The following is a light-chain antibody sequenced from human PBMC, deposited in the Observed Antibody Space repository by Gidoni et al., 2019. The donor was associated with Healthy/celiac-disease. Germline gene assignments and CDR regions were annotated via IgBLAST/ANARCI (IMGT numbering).Light chain of an antibody. CDR2: GAS. CDR1: QSVSSN. J-gene: IGKJ1*01. V-gene: IGKV3-15*01. Sequence: EIVMTQSPATLSVSPGESATLSCRASQSVSSNLALYQQKPGQAPRLRIYGASTRATGIPARVSGSGSGTEFTLTISSLQSEDFAVYYCQQYNNGTRWTFGQGTKVEIK. CDR3: QQYNNGTRWT.